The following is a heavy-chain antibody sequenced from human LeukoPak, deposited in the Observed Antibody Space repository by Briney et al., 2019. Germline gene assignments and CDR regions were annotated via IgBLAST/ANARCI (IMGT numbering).Heavy chain of an antibody. V-gene: IGHV1-46*01. D-gene: IGHD3-10*01. J-gene: IGHJ5*02. CDR2: INPSGGST. CDR1: GYTFTSYY. CDR3: ARGRHYYGSGSDNNWFDP. Sequence: ASVKVSCKASGYTFTSYYMHWVRQAPGQGLEWMGIINPSGGSTSYAQKFQGRVTMARDMSTSTVYMELSSLRSEDTAVYYCARGRHYYGSGSDNNWFDPWGQGTLVTVSS.